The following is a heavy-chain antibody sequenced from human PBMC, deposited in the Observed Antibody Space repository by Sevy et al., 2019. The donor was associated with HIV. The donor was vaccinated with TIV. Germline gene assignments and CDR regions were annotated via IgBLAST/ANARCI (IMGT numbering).Heavy chain of an antibody. V-gene: IGHV3-48*02. D-gene: IGHD6-19*01. Sequence: LSLTCAASGFTFSSYGMHWVRQAPGKGLEWVSYISSSSSTIYYAASVKGRFTSSRDNAKNSLYLQMNSLRDEDTAMYYCATTYSSGWYYFDYWGQGTLVTVSS. CDR1: GFTFSSYG. J-gene: IGHJ4*02. CDR2: ISSSSSTI. CDR3: ATTYSSGWYYFDY.